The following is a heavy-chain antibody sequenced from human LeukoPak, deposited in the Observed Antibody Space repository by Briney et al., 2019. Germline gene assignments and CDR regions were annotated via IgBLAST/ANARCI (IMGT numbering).Heavy chain of an antibody. CDR3: ARGEPGFGGLPTVLDN. Sequence: GGSLRLSCAASEFPLSSFSMNWVRQAPGKGLEWVSSISSSTTYIYYADSVKGRFTISRDNAKDSLYLQMNSLRAEDTAVYYCARGEPGFGGLPTVLDNWGQGTLVTVSS. CDR2: ISSSTTYI. CDR1: EFPLSSFS. V-gene: IGHV3-21*01. D-gene: IGHD4-23*01. J-gene: IGHJ4*02.